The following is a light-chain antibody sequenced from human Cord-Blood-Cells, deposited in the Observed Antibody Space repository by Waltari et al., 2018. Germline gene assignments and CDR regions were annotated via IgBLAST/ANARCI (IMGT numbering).Light chain of an antibody. V-gene: IGKV3-11*01. CDR1: QSVSSY. J-gene: IGKJ1*01. CDR3: QQRSNWPGT. Sequence: EIVLTQSPATLSLSPGERATLSCRASQSVSSYLAWYQQKPGQAPRLLIYDASNRATGIPARFSGSGSGTDFTLTISSLEPEDFAVYYCQQRSNWPGTFGQGTKEEIK. CDR2: DAS.